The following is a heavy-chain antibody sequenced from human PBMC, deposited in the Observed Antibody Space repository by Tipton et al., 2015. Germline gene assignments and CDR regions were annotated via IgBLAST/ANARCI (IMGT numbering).Heavy chain of an antibody. CDR3: ARGRKWVTGAFDI. Sequence: LRLSCTVSGGSVSSYYWSWIRQPPGKGLEWIGFFYYSGITNYNPSLKSRVTISVDTSKNQFSLNLTSVTAADTAVYYCARGRKWVTGAFDIWGQGTVVTVSS. D-gene: IGHD1-26*01. V-gene: IGHV4-59*02. CDR2: FYYSGIT. J-gene: IGHJ3*02. CDR1: GGSVSSYY.